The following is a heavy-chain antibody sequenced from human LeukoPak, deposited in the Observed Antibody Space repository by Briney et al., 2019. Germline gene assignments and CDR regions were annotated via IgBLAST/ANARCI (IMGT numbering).Heavy chain of an antibody. Sequence: GSLRLSCAASRFIFSNDWMSWVGQAPGKGREWSGRIYYSGSRYYNPSLKSRVTISVDTSKNQFSLKLSSVTAADTAVYYCARHVRQWLVQSRVGYYFDYWGQGTLVTVSS. D-gene: IGHD6-19*01. CDR1: RFIFSNDW. J-gene: IGHJ4*02. CDR3: ARHVRQWLVQSRVGYYFDY. CDR2: IYYSGSR. V-gene: IGHV4-4*02.